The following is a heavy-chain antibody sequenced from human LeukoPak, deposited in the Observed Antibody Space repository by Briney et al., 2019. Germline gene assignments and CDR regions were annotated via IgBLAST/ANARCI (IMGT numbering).Heavy chain of an antibody. V-gene: IGHV3-20*04. D-gene: IGHD5-12*01. CDR1: GFAFDDYG. J-gene: IGHJ3*02. CDR3: ARIVASPYSSFDI. Sequence: PGGSMRLSCAASGFAFDDYGMSWVRQPQGKGLERVSGINWNGGSTGYADSVKGRFTISRDNAKNSLYLQMNSLRAEDTALYYCARIVASPYSSFDIWGQWTMVTVSS. CDR2: INWNGGST.